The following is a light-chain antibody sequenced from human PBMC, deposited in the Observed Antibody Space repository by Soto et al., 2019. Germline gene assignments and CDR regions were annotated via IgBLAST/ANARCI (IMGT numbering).Light chain of an antibody. J-gene: IGLJ1*01. CDR2: DVT. V-gene: IGLV2-8*01. CDR3: SSYTSSSTDV. CDR1: SSDIGGYNS. Sequence: QSALTQSPSASGSPGQSVTISCTGTSSDIGGYNSVSWYQQHPGKAPKVMIYDVTKRPSGVPDRFSGSKSGNTASLTISGLQAEDEADYYCSSYTSSSTDVFGTGTKLTVL.